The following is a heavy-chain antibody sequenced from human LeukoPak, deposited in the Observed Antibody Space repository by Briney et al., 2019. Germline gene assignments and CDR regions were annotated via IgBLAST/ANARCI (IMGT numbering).Heavy chain of an antibody. J-gene: IGHJ4*02. CDR2: SSYSGSII. D-gene: IGHD6-19*01. Sequence: GGSLRLSCAASGFTFSSYEMNWVRQAPGKGLEWVAYSSYSGSIIYYADSVRGRFTISRDNSKNLLYLQMSSLRAEDTATYYCAGCSGWYMGAPFDYWGQGTLVTVSS. V-gene: IGHV3-48*03. CDR3: AGCSGWYMGAPFDY. CDR1: GFTFSSYE.